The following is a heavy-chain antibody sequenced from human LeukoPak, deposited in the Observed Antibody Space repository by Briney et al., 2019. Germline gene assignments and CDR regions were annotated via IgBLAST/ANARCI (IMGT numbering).Heavy chain of an antibody. CDR2: ISSTSTYI. Sequence: GGSLRLSCAVSGFTFRSYSMNWVRQAPGKGLEWVSSISSTSTYIYYADSVKGRFTISRDNAMNSLYLHMNSLRAEDTAVYYCARVGPPSYAMDVWGQGTTVTVSS. J-gene: IGHJ6*02. CDR1: GFTFRSYS. V-gene: IGHV3-21*01. CDR3: ARVGPPSYAMDV.